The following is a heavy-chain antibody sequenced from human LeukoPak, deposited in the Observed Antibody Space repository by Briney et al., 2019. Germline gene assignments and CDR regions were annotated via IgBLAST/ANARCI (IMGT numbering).Heavy chain of an antibody. CDR2: IVVGSGNT. Sequence: SVKVSCKASGYTFTGYYMHWVRQAPGQGLEWIGWIVVGSGNTNYAQKFQERVTITRDMSTSTAYMELSSLRSEDTAVYYCAAAEGYSSGWELDYWGQGTLVTVSS. V-gene: IGHV1-58*02. CDR3: AAAEGYSSGWELDY. CDR1: GYTFTGYY. J-gene: IGHJ4*02. D-gene: IGHD6-19*01.